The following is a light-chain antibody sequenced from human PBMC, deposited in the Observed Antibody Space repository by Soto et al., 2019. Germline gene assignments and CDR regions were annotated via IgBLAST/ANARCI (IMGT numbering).Light chain of an antibody. V-gene: IGLV1-40*01. CDR1: SSNLGAGYD. CDR2: GNR. J-gene: IGLJ1*01. Sequence: QSVLTQPPSVSGAPGQRVTISCTGNSSNLGAGYDVHWYQQLPGAAPKLVIFGNRNRPSGVPERFSGSKSGTSATLGITGLQTGDEADYYCGTWDSSLSAYVFGTGTKVTVL. CDR3: GTWDSSLSAYV.